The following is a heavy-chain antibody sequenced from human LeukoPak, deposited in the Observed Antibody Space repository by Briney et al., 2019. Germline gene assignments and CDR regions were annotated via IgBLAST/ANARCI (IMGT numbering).Heavy chain of an antibody. V-gene: IGHV4-59*01. CDR3: AKAKFYGSGPPFDY. CDR2: IYYSGST. D-gene: IGHD3-10*01. CDR1: GFTFSRYA. J-gene: IGHJ4*02. Sequence: PGGSLRLSCAASGFTFSRYAMSWVRQPPGKGLEWIGYIYYSGSTNYNPSLKSRVTISVDTSKNQFSLKLSSVTAADTALYYCAKAKFYGSGPPFDYWGQGTLVTVSS.